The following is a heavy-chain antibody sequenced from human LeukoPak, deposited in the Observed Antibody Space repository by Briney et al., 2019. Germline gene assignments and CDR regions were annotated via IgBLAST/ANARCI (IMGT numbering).Heavy chain of an antibody. CDR1: GFTFSSYA. J-gene: IGHJ4*02. D-gene: IGHD2-21*02. V-gene: IGHV3-23*01. CDR2: ISGSGGST. CDR3: AKSVESGTSIPLDVY. Sequence: GGSLRLSCAASGFTFSSYAMSWVRQAPGKGLEWVSAISGSGGSTYYADSVKGRFTISRDNSKNTLYLQMNSLRAEDTAVYYCAKSVESGTSIPLDVYWGQGTLVTVSS.